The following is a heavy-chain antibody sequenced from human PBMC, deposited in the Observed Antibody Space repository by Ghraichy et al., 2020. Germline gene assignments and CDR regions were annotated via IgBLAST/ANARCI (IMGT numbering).Heavy chain of an antibody. V-gene: IGHV4-59*01. CDR1: GVSISSYY. CDR3: ARVRLDYAFDY. CDR2: IYYSGIT. D-gene: IGHD4-17*01. Sequence: SETLSPTCTFSGVSISSYYWSWIRQPPGKGLECIGYIYYSGITNYNPSLKSRVTISIDTSKNQFSLKLTSVTAAETAVYYCARVRLDYAFDYWGQEALVTVSS. J-gene: IGHJ4*02.